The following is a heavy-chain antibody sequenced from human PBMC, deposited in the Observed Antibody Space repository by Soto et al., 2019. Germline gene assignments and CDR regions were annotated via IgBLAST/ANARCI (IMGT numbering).Heavy chain of an antibody. CDR3: AKDRHPDFSWTSDC. CDR1: GFTFRDYT. CDR2: ILVGGST. D-gene: IGHD3-3*01. J-gene: IGHJ4*02. Sequence: EVQLLESGGHLVQPGGSLRLSCAASGFTFRDYTMNWVRQAPGKGLEWVSGILVGGSTYYADSVKGRFIISRDNSKSMMLLQMDSRGGEDTGFNYCAKDRHPDFSWTSDCWGRGTLVTLS. V-gene: IGHV3-23*01.